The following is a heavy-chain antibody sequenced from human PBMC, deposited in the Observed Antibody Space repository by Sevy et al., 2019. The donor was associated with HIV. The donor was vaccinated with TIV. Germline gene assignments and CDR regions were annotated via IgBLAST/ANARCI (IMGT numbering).Heavy chain of an antibody. Sequence: TLSLTCTVSGASINSGNYYWSWIRQPAGKGLEWLGRVHTSGDTNSNPSLKSRATISMDTSKNQFSLKLSSVTAADTAVYYCARERVGLDVVRGVRQWFDPWGQGPWSPSPQ. V-gene: IGHV4-61*02. CDR1: GASINSGNYY. D-gene: IGHD3-10*01. CDR2: VHTSGDT. J-gene: IGHJ5*02. CDR3: ARERVGLDVVRGVRQWFDP.